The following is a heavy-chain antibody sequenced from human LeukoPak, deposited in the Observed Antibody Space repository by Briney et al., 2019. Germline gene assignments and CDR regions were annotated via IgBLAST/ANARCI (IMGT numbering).Heavy chain of an antibody. V-gene: IGHV1-2*02. CDR3: ARDSPPTYVWGSYRYLDY. Sequence: ASVKVSCKASGYTFTGYYTHWVRQAPGQGLEWMGWINPNSGGTNYAQKFQGRVTMTRDTSISTAYMELSRLRSDDTAVYYCARDSPPTYVWGSYRYLDYWGQGTLVTVSS. CDR2: INPNSGGT. D-gene: IGHD3-16*02. CDR1: GYTFTGYY. J-gene: IGHJ4*02.